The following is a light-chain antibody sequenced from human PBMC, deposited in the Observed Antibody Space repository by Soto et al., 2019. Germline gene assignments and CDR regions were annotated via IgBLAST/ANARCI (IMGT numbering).Light chain of an antibody. Sequence: EVVMRQSPATLSVSPGEVATLSWRASQGIGDTLAWYQHKPGQTPRLLIYDTSTRATGVPTRFSGSRSGAEFTLTINSLQSEDFAVYYCQPYNNWPLTFGGGTKVDIK. J-gene: IGKJ4*01. CDR2: DTS. V-gene: IGKV3-15*01. CDR1: QGIGDT. CDR3: QPYNNWPLT.